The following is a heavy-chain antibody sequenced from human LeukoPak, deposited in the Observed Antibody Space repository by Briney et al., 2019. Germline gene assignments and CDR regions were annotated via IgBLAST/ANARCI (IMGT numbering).Heavy chain of an antibody. D-gene: IGHD1-1*01. J-gene: IGHJ4*02. Sequence: GGSLRLSCAAYGFTFTNYWLTSVRQAPGKGLEWVANINQDGGTEYYVDSMKGRFTITRDNAKNLVYLQINSLRAEDTAVYFCARHILWRFDYWGQGALVTVSS. CDR1: GFTFTNYW. V-gene: IGHV3-7*01. CDR3: ARHILWRFDY. CDR2: INQDGGTE.